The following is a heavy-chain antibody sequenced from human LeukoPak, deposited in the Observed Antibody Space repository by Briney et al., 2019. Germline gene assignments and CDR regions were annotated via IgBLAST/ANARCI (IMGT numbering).Heavy chain of an antibody. CDR3: AREPRYCSGGSCYSPGYYYYYMDV. Sequence: SVKVSCKASGGTFSSYAISWVRQAPGQGLEWMGRIIPIFGTANYAQKFQGRVTITTDESTITAYMELSSLRSEDTAVYYCAREPRYCSGGSCYSPGYYYYYMDVWGKGTTVTVSS. V-gene: IGHV1-69*05. CDR2: IIPIFGTA. D-gene: IGHD2-15*01. J-gene: IGHJ6*03. CDR1: GGTFSSYA.